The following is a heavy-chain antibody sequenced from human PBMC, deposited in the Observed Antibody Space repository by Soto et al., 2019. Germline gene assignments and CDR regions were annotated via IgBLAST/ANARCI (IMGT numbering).Heavy chain of an antibody. Sequence: LRLSCAASGFTFSSYAMHWVRQAPGKGLEWVAVISYDGSNKYYADSVKGRFTISRDNSKNTLYLQMNSLRAEDTAVYYCARQFRTRRELPFDYWGQGTLVTVSS. J-gene: IGHJ4*02. CDR2: ISYDGSNK. CDR1: GFTFSSYA. D-gene: IGHD1-26*01. V-gene: IGHV3-30-3*01. CDR3: ARQFRTRRELPFDY.